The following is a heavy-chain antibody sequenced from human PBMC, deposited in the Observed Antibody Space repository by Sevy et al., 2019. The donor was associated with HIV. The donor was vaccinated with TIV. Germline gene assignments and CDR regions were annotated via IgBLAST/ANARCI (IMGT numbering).Heavy chain of an antibody. CDR2: LIGGGSRT. J-gene: IGHJ6*02. CDR1: GFPFSNFA. V-gene: IGHV3-23*01. Sequence: GGSLRLSCAASGFPFSNFAMSWVRQAPGKGLEWVSTLIGGGSRTYYADSVTGRFIISRDNSRNTLYLQMNSLRAEDTAIYYCAKRRVQSGLSGGGANYGMDVCGRGTAVTVSS. D-gene: IGHD2-8*02. CDR3: AKRRVQSGLSGGGANYGMDV.